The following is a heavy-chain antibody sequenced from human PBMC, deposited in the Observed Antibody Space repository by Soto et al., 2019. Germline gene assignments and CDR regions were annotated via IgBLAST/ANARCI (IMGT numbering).Heavy chain of an antibody. J-gene: IGHJ4*02. V-gene: IGHV4-59*01. CDR3: ARVRGTAGKRYFDY. D-gene: IGHD6-13*01. Sequence: PSETLSLTCTVSGGSMIAYYWNWMRQPPGKGLQWIGYTYYSGSSTYNPSPKSRVTISVDSSKKQFSLKLDSVTPADTAVYYCARVRGTAGKRYFDYWGPGTLVTVS. CDR2: TYYSGSS. CDR1: GGSMIAYY.